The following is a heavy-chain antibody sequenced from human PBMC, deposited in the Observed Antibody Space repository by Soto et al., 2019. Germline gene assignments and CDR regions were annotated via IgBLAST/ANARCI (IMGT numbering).Heavy chain of an antibody. CDR2: IYYSGTT. D-gene: IGHD6-13*01. Sequence: SETLSLTCTVSGGSISGGDFYWSWIRQHPGKGLEWIGNIYYSGTTYYNPSLKSRLTMSVDTTSNQSSLKLTSVTAADTAVFYCARARRYSSSWFWFDPWGQGTLVTVSS. V-gene: IGHV4-31*03. CDR1: GGSISGGDFY. J-gene: IGHJ5*02. CDR3: ARARRYSSSWFWFDP.